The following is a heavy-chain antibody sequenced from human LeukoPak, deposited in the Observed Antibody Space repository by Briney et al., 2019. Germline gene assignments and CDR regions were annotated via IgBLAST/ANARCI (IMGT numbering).Heavy chain of an antibody. J-gene: IGHJ4*02. Sequence: GGSLRLSRITSGFTLGDYGLSWVRQAPGKGLEWVSVIYSGGSTYYADSVKGRFTISRDNSKNTLYLQMNSLRAEDTAVYYCARDTGGTLRYFDWPRPFDYWGQGTLVTVSS. CDR1: GFTLGDYG. CDR3: ARDTGGTLRYFDWPRPFDY. CDR2: IYSGGST. D-gene: IGHD3-9*01. V-gene: IGHV3-53*01.